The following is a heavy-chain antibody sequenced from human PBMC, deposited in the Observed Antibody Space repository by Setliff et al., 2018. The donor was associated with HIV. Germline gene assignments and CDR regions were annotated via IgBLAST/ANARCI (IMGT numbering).Heavy chain of an antibody. CDR2: ILSGGNT. V-gene: IGHV4-39*01. J-gene: IGHJ4*02. CDR1: GDSISSSTYY. D-gene: IGHD2-2*01. CDR3: ARHVVALGIVVLPAGALDF. Sequence: SETLSLTCTVSGDSISSSTYYWGWIRQSPGQGLEWIGNILSGGNTYYNPSLKSRVSMSVDTSKNQFSLKLNSVTAADTAVYYCARHVVALGIVVLPAGALDFWGPGTLVTVSS.